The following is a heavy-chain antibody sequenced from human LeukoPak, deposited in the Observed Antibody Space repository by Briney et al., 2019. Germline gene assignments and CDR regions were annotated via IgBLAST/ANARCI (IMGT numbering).Heavy chain of an antibody. CDR3: TKSEGYYFEY. Sequence: GGSLRLSCAVSGFTFSNAWMTWVRQAPGKELEWVGRIKSKTDGGTTDYAAPVRGRFTISGDDSKNTLYLQMNSLRTEDTAVYYCTKSEGYYFEYWGQGTLVTVSS. CDR2: IKSKTDGGTT. J-gene: IGHJ4*02. V-gene: IGHV3-15*01. CDR1: GFTFSNAW.